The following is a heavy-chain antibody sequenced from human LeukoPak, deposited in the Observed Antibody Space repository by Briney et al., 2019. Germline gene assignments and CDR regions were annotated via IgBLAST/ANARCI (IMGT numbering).Heavy chain of an antibody. CDR2: IYYSGST. V-gene: IGHV4-39*07. CDR3: ARQQLGFGY. J-gene: IGHJ4*02. CDR1: GGSISSSSYY. D-gene: IGHD6-13*01. Sequence: SETLSLTCTVSGGSISSSSYYWGWIRQPPGKGLEWIGSIYYSGSTYHNPSPKSRVTISVDTSKNQFSLKLSSVTAADTAVYYCARQQLGFGYWGQGTLVTVSS.